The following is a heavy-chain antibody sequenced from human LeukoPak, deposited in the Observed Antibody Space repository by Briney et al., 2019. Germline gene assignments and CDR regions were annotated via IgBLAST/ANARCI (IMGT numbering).Heavy chain of an antibody. J-gene: IGHJ3*02. CDR1: GYSISSGYY. D-gene: IGHD3-22*01. Sequence: SETLSLTCTVSGYSISSGYYWGWIRQPPGKGLEWIGSIYHSGSTYYNPSLKSRVTISVDTSKNQFSLKLSSVTAADTAVYYCASGRYYYDPDAFEIWGQGTMVTVSS. CDR2: IYHSGST. V-gene: IGHV4-38-2*02. CDR3: ASGRYYYDPDAFEI.